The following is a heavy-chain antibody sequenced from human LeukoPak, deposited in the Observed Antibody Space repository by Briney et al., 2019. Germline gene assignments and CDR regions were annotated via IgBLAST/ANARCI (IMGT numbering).Heavy chain of an antibody. CDR1: GYSFTSYW. J-gene: IGHJ4*02. CDR2: IYPGDSDT. Sequence: GESLKISCKGSGYSFTSYWIGWVRQMPGKGLEWMGIIYPGDSDTRYSPSFQGQVTISADKSISTAYLQWSSLKASDTAMYYCARPPLDCRSTSCYPECYFYYWGQGTLVTVSS. V-gene: IGHV5-51*01. CDR3: ARPPLDCRSTSCYPECYFYY. D-gene: IGHD2-2*01.